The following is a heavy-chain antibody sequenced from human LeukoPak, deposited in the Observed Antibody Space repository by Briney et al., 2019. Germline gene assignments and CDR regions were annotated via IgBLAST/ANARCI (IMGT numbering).Heavy chain of an antibody. V-gene: IGHV4-39*01. Sequence: SETLSLTCTVSGGSISSSSYYWGWIRQPPGKGLEWIGSIYYSGSTYYNPSLKSRVTISVDTSKNQFSLKLSSVTAADTAVYYCARASRDYYDSSGYRIDWGQGTLVTVSS. CDR3: ARASRDYYDSSGYRID. CDR2: IYYSGST. D-gene: IGHD3-22*01. CDR1: GGSISSSSYY. J-gene: IGHJ1*01.